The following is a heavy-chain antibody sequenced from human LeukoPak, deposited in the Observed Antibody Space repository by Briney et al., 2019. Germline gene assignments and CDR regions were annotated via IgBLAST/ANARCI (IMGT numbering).Heavy chain of an antibody. J-gene: IGHJ4*02. CDR1: GLTFTSSA. Sequence: PGKVSCKASGLTFTSSAIQWVRQARGQRLEWVGWIVVGSGNTNYAQKFQERVTITRDMSTSTAYMELSSLRSEDTAVYYCAADRYDSSGYYHFDYWGQGTLVTVSS. D-gene: IGHD3-22*01. CDR3: AADRYDSSGYYHFDY. CDR2: IVVGSGNT. V-gene: IGHV1-58*02.